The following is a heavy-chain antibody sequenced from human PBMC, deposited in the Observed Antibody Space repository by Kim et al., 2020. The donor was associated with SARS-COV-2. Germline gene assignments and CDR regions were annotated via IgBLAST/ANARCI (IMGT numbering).Heavy chain of an antibody. Sequence: SLKSRVTISVDTSKNQFSLKLSSVTAADTAVYYCARVFCSSTSCFDAFDIWGQGTMVTVSS. V-gene: IGHV4-31*02. J-gene: IGHJ3*02. D-gene: IGHD2-2*01. CDR3: ARVFCSSTSCFDAFDI.